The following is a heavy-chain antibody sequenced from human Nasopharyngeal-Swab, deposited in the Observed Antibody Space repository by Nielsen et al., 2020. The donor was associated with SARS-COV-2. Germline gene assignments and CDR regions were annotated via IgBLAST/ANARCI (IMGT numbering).Heavy chain of an antibody. V-gene: IGHV3-30-3*01. D-gene: IGHD5-18*01. CDR1: GFTFSGYA. CDR2: ISYDGSNK. J-gene: IGHJ4*02. Sequence: GGSLRLSYAASGFTFSGYAMHWVRQAPGKGLEWVAVISYDGSNKYYADSVKGRFTISRDNSKNTLYLQMNSLRAEDTAVYYCARDFATAMVILDYWGQGTLVTVSS. CDR3: ARDFATAMVILDY.